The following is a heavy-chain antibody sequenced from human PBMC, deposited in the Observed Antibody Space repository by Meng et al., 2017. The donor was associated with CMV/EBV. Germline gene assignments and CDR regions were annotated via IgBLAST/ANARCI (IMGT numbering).Heavy chain of an antibody. Sequence: GESLKISCAASGFTFSSYAMSWVRQAPGKGLEWVSVIYSGGSSTYYADSVKGRFTISRDNPKNTLYLQMNSLRAEDTAVYYCAKRSMILAVVDYWGQGTLVTVSS. D-gene: IGHD3-22*01. CDR3: AKRSMILAVVDY. CDR1: GFTFSSYA. CDR2: IYSGGSST. V-gene: IGHV3-23*03. J-gene: IGHJ4*02.